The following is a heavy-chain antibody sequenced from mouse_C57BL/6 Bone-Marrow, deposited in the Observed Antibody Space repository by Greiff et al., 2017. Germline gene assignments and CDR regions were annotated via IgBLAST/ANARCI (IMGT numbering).Heavy chain of an antibody. CDR1: GYTFTSYW. CDR3: ARYGSRLVDFDY. J-gene: IGHJ2*01. D-gene: IGHD1-1*01. V-gene: IGHV1-50*01. Sequence: QVQLQQPGAELVKPGASVKLSCKASGYTFTSYWMQWVKQRPGQGLEWIGEIDPSDSYTNYNQKFKGKATLTVDTSSSTAYMQLSSLTSEDSAVYYCARYGSRLVDFDYWGQGTTLTVSS. CDR2: IDPSDSYT.